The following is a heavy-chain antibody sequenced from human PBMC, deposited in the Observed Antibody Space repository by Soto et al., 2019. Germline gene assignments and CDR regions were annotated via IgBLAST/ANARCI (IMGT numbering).Heavy chain of an antibody. Sequence: SETLSLTCAVYGGSFSGYYWSWIRQPPGKGLEWIGEINHSGSTNYNPSLKSRVTISVDTSKNQFSLKLSSVTAADTAVYYCARSGGPVRGYSYGFAYWGQGTLVTGSS. D-gene: IGHD5-18*01. CDR1: GGSFSGYY. V-gene: IGHV4-34*01. J-gene: IGHJ4*02. CDR2: INHSGST. CDR3: ARSGGPVRGYSYGFAY.